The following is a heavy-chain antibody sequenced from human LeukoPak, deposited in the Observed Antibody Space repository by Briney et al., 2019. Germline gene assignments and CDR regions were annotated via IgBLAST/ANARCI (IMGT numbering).Heavy chain of an antibody. CDR2: INAYNGDT. Sequence: ASVKVSCKASNYTFTSYGTSWVRQAPGQGLEWMAWINAYNGDTNYAQKLQGRVTLTTDTSTSTAYMELRSLRSDDTAVYYCARDGSGVWFDYWGQGTLVTVSS. CDR1: NYTFTSYG. D-gene: IGHD3-10*01. V-gene: IGHV1-18*01. J-gene: IGHJ4*02. CDR3: ARDGSGVWFDY.